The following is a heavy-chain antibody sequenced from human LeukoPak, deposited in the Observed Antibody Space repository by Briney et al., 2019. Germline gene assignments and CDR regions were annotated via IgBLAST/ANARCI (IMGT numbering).Heavy chain of an antibody. D-gene: IGHD6-19*01. CDR3: AKDGAQYSSGPECDP. Sequence: PGGSLRLSCAASGLHFSGTAMSWVRQAPGKGLEWVSAIRHDGMNAYYADSVKGRFTITRDNSKKTVSLEMSSLTAADTGVYYCAKDGAQYSSGPECDPRGQGALVTVSP. CDR1: GLHFSGTA. V-gene: IGHV3-23*01. CDR2: IRHDGMNA. J-gene: IGHJ5*02.